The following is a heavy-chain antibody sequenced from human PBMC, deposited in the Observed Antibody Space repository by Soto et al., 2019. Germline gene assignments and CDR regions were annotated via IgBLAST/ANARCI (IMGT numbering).Heavy chain of an antibody. CDR3: AKVPLVLSNAFDL. CDR1: GFNFNSYA. CDR2: ISGYGDTT. V-gene: IGHV3-23*01. Sequence: GSLRLSCTASGFNFNSYAMIWVRQAPGKGLEWVSGISGYGDTTYYSASVKGRFTISRDNSQKMLFLQMNSLRAEDTAMYYCAKVPLVLSNAFDLWGQGTKVTV. D-gene: IGHD2-8*02. J-gene: IGHJ3*01.